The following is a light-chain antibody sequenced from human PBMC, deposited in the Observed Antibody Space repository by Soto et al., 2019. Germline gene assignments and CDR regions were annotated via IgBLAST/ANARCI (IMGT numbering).Light chain of an antibody. CDR2: DVS. V-gene: IGLV2-11*01. CDR1: SSDVGRYNY. Sequence: QSVLTQPRSVSGSPGQSVSISRTGTSSDVGRYNYVSWYQQHPGKAPKLMIYDVSERPSGVPDRFSGSKSGNTASLTITGLQGEDEADYYCCSFGGSHTGVFGTGTKVTVL. J-gene: IGLJ1*01. CDR3: CSFGGSHTGV.